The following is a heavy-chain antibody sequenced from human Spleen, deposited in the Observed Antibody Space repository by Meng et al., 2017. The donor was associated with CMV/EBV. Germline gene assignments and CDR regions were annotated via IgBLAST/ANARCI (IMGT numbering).Heavy chain of an antibody. V-gene: IGHV3-7*01. CDR2: IKQDGSEK. CDR1: GFTFSSYW. J-gene: IGHJ4*02. CDR3: AKGYDFWSGYSLDY. Sequence: GESLKISCAASGFTFSSYWMSWVRQAPGKGLEWVANIKQDGSEKCYVDSVKGRFTISRDNSKNTLYLQMNSLRAEDTAVYYCAKGYDFWSGYSLDYWGQGTLVTVSS. D-gene: IGHD3-3*01.